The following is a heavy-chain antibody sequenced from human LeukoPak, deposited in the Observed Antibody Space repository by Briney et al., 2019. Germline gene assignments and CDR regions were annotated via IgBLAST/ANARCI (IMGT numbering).Heavy chain of an antibody. CDR3: VSVIPTGGEGFRD. CDR2: IIPISGTT. V-gene: IGHV1-69*01. D-gene: IGHD2-21*01. CDR1: GGTFSSYA. Sequence: SVKVSCKASGGTFSSYAISWVRQAPGQGLEWMGGIIPISGTTNYAEKFGGRVTITADESTNTAYMELNSLRSEDTAVYFCVSVIPTGGEGFRDWGQGTLVTVSS. J-gene: IGHJ4*02.